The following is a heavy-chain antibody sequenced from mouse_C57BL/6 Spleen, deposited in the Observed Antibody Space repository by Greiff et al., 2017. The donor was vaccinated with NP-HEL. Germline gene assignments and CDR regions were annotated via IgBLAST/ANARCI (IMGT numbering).Heavy chain of an antibody. CDR1: GFTFTDYY. V-gene: IGHV7-3*01. CDR3: ARFSYYYGSSWVDY. J-gene: IGHJ4*01. D-gene: IGHD1-1*01. CDR2: IRNKANGYTT. Sequence: EVKLVESGGGLVQPGGSLSLSCAASGFTFTDYYMSWVRQPPGKALEWLGFIRNKANGYTTEYSASVKGRFTISRDNSQSILYLQMNALRAEDSATYYCARFSYYYGSSWVDYWGQGTSVTVSS.